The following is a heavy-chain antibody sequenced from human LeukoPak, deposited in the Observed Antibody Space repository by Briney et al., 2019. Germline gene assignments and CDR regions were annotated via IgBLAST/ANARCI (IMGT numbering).Heavy chain of an antibody. J-gene: IGHJ6*03. CDR3: AKAHYYDSSGSKGYYYYYMDV. V-gene: IGHV3-23*01. Sequence: GGSLRLSCAASGFTFSSYAMSWVRQAPGKGLEWVSAISGSGGSTYYADSVKGRFTISRDNSKNTLYLQMNSLRAEDTAVYYCAKAHYYDSSGSKGYYYYYMDVWGKGTTVTVSS. CDR2: ISGSGGST. CDR1: GFTFSSYA. D-gene: IGHD3-22*01.